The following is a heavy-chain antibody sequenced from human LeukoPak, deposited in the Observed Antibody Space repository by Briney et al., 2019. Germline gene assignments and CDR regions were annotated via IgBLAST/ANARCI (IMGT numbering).Heavy chain of an antibody. J-gene: IGHJ4*02. V-gene: IGHV3-48*01. D-gene: IGHD4-23*01. CDR3: TKEASQSYGRT. Sequence: GGSLRLSCAASEFTFSSYSMNWVRQAPGKGLEWVSYITNSGNSKSYADSVKGRFTISRDNTKSSLYLQMNGLRAEDTAVYYCTKEASQSYGRTWGQGTLVTVSS. CDR2: ITNSGNSK. CDR1: EFTFSSYS.